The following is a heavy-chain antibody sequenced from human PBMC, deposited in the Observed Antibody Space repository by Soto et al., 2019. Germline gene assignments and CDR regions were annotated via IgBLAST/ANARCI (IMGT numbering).Heavy chain of an antibody. Sequence: PGGSLRLSCAASGLPFSSFPMTWVRQAPGKGLEWISYISTSYYTYYADSVKGRFTISRDNAKNSLYLQMNSLTDEDTAVYFCAGNVYNCGLNYYWGQGTLVTVSS. V-gene: IGHV3-48*02. CDR2: ISTSYYT. CDR1: GLPFSSFP. J-gene: IGHJ4*02. D-gene: IGHD2-21*01. CDR3: AGNVYNCGLNYY.